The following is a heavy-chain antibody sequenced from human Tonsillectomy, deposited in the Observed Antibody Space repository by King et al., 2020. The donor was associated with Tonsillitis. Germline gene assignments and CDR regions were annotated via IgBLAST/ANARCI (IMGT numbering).Heavy chain of an antibody. CDR2: ISTSSSYI. CDR3: ARDSIASSWSTFGY. CDR1: GFTFSSYS. J-gene: IGHJ4*02. D-gene: IGHD6-13*01. Sequence: VQLVESGGGLVKPGGSLRLSCAASGFTFSSYSMNWVRQAPGKGLEWVSSISTSSSYIYYADSVKGRFTISRDNAKNSLYLQMNSLRAEDTAVYYCARDSIASSWSTFGYWGQGTLVTVSS. V-gene: IGHV3-21*01.